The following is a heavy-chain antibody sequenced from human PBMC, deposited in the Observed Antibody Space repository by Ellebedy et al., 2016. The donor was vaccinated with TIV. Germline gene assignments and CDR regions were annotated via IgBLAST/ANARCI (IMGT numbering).Heavy chain of an antibody. D-gene: IGHD4-11*01. CDR3: ARDRGDYSISGP. CDR1: GFNFKNYW. V-gene: IGHV3-74*01. CDR2: IKSDGSST. J-gene: IGHJ5*02. Sequence: HTGGSLRLSCAASGFNFKNYWMSWVRQAPGNKLVWVSRIKSDGSSTTYADSVKGRFTTSRDNARNTLYLQMNSLRGEDTAVYFCARDRGDYSISGPWGQGTLVTVSS.